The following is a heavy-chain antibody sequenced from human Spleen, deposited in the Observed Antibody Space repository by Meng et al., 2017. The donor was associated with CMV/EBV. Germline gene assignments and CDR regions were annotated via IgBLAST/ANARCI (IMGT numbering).Heavy chain of an antibody. V-gene: IGHV3-23*01. D-gene: IGHD2-15*01. Sequence: GESLKISCATSGFTFSAFALSWVRQAAGKGLECVSTISGSGGSTFYGDSVKDRFTISRDNSRNTLYLQMNSLRAEDTAVYYCASVRDPVGFYYFDYWGQGTLVTVSS. CDR3: ASVRDPVGFYYFDY. J-gene: IGHJ4*02. CDR1: GFTFSAFA. CDR2: ISGSGGST.